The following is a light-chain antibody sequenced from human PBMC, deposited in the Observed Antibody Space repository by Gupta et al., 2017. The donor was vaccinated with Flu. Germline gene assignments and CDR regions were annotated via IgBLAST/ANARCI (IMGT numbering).Light chain of an antibody. CDR2: DVS. V-gene: IGLV2-11*01. J-gene: IGLJ3*02. Sequence: QSALTQPRSVSGSPGQSVTISCTGTSSDVGGYNYVSWYHQHPGKAPKPMIYDVSKRPSGVPDRFSGSKSGNTAPLTISGLQAEDEADYYCCSYAGSGWVFGGGTKLTVL. CDR1: SSDVGGYNY. CDR3: CSYAGSGWV.